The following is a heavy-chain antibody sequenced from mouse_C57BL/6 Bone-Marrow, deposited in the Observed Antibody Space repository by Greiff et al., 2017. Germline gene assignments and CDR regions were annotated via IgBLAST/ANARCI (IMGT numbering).Heavy chain of an antibody. Sequence: QVQLQQPGAELVRPGTSVKLSCKASGYTFTSYWMHWVKQRPGQGLEWIGVIDPSDSYTNYNQKFKGKATLTVDTSSSTAYMQLSSLTSEDSAVYYCARDYYSKGGFAYWGQGTLVTVSA. CDR3: ARDYYSKGGFAY. CDR2: IDPSDSYT. CDR1: GYTFTSYW. V-gene: IGHV1-59*01. J-gene: IGHJ3*01. D-gene: IGHD2-5*01.